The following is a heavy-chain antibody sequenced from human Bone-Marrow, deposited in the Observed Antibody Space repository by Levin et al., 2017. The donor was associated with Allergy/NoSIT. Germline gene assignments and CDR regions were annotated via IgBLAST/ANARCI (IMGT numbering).Heavy chain of an antibody. CDR1: GFTFSSYA. CDR3: ARDCDYRFLVLDY. D-gene: IGHD4-17*01. CDR2: ISYDGSNK. V-gene: IGHV3-30*04. Sequence: PGGSLRLSCAASGFTFSSYAMHWVRQAPGKGLEWVAVISYDGSNKYYADSVKGRFTISRDNSKNTLYLQMNSLRAEDTAVYYCARDCDYRFLVLDYWGQGTLVTVSS. J-gene: IGHJ4*02.